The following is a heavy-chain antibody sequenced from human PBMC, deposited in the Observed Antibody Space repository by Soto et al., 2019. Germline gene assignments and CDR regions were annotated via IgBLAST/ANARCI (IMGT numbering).Heavy chain of an antibody. CDR3: ARVIYSKVGATIWFDP. CDR1: GGSINGYY. J-gene: IGHJ5*02. Sequence: SETLSLTCTVSGGSINGYYWSWIRQPAGKGLEWIGRIYTSGSTNYNPSLKSRVTMSVDTSKNRFSLKPSSVTAADTAVYYCARVIYSKVGATIWFDPWGQGTLVTVSS. D-gene: IGHD1-26*01. V-gene: IGHV4-4*07. CDR2: IYTSGST.